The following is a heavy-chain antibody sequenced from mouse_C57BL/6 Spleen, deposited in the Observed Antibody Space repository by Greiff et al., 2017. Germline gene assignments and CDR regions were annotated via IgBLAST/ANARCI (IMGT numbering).Heavy chain of an antibody. CDR1: GYSFTSYY. CDR3: ARWDSSGYVGY. Sequence: QVQLQQSGPELVKPGASVKISCTASGYSFTSYYIHWVKQRPGQGLEWIGWIYPGSGNTKYNEKFKGKATLTADTSSSTAYMQLSSLTSEDSAVYYCARWDSSGYVGYWGQGTTLTVSS. CDR2: IYPGSGNT. V-gene: IGHV1-66*01. D-gene: IGHD3-2*02. J-gene: IGHJ2*01.